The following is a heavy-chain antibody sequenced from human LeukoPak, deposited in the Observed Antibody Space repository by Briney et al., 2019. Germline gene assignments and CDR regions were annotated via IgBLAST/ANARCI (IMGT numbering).Heavy chain of an antibody. D-gene: IGHD3-22*01. V-gene: IGHV4-39*07. CDR2: IYYSGSN. CDR3: ARVAWYYYDSSGYSNWFDP. CDR1: GGSISSSSYY. Sequence: SETLSLTCTVSGGSISSSSYYWGWIRQPPGKGLEWIGSIYYSGSNYYNPSLKSRVTISVDTSKNQFSLKLTSVTAADTAVYYCARVAWYYYDSSGYSNWFDPWGQGTLVTVSS. J-gene: IGHJ5*02.